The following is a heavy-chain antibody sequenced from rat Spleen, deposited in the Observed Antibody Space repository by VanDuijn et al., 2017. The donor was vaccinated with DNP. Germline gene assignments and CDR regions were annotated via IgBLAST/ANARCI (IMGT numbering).Heavy chain of an antibody. CDR1: GFTFSDYY. CDR2: ITYDGGNT. V-gene: IGHV5-22*01. D-gene: IGHD1-1*01. CDR3: ARPMDYYSGGFAY. Sequence: EVQVVESGGGLVQPGRSLKLSCAASGFTFSDYYMAWVRQAPTKGLEWVAYITYDGGNTYYRDSVKGRFTISRDNVKSTLYLQMNSLRSEDMATYYCARPMDYYSGGFAYWGQGTLVTVSS. J-gene: IGHJ3*01.